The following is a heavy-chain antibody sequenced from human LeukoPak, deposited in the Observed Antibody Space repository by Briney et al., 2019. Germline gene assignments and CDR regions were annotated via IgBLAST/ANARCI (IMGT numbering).Heavy chain of an antibody. Sequence: GGSLRLSCEASGFPFSTYSMNWVRQAPGKGLEWVASISSSGSYIYYADSVKGRFTISRENAKNSLYLQMNSVRAEDMAVYYCARPRTMVTQGDAFDIWGQGTMLTVSS. CDR3: ARPRTMVTQGDAFDI. D-gene: IGHD4/OR15-4a*01. CDR1: GFPFSTYS. V-gene: IGHV3-21*01. CDR2: ISSSGSYI. J-gene: IGHJ3*02.